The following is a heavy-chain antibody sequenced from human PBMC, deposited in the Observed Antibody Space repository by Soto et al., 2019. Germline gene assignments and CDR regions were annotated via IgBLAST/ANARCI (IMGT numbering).Heavy chain of an antibody. J-gene: IGHJ6*02. CDR1: GFTFSNYA. CDR3: ARAGCDGGTCYTLVGLRYGMDV. D-gene: IGHD2-15*01. Sequence: QVQLVESGGGVVQPGRSLRLSCAASGFTFSNYAMYWFRQAPGKGLEWVAVISYDGNNKYYADSVKGRFTISRDNSKNTLYLQMSSLRAEDTAVYYCARAGCDGGTCYTLVGLRYGMDVWGQGTTVTVSS. CDR2: ISYDGNNK. V-gene: IGHV3-30-3*01.